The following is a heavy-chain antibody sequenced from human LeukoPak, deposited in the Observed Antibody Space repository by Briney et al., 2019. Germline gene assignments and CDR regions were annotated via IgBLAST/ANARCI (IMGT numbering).Heavy chain of an antibody. D-gene: IGHD3-10*01. Sequence: SETLSLTCTVSGGSISSGSYYWSWIRPPAGKGLGWIGRIYTSGSTNSNPSLKSRVTTSVDNAKNQFSLNMNSVTAADTAVYYCARGGDRSFDYWGQGTLVTVSS. CDR2: IYTSGST. CDR1: GGSISSGSYY. V-gene: IGHV4-61*02. J-gene: IGHJ4*02. CDR3: ARGGDRSFDY.